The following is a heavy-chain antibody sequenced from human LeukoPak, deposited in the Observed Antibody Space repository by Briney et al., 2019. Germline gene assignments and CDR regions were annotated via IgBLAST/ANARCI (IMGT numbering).Heavy chain of an antibody. Sequence: GGSLRLSCAASGFTFSSYAMSWVRQAPGGGLEWVSAISGSGGSTYYADSVKGRFTISRDNSKNTLYLQMNSLRAEDTAVYYCAKGDYDYVWGSSIAPDYWGQGTLVTVSS. D-gene: IGHD3-16*01. CDR2: ISGSGGST. CDR1: GFTFSSYA. V-gene: IGHV3-23*01. CDR3: AKGDYDYVWGSSIAPDY. J-gene: IGHJ4*02.